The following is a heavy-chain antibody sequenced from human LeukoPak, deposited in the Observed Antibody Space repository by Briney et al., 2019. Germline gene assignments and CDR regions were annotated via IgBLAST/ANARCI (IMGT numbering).Heavy chain of an antibody. J-gene: IGHJ4*02. Sequence: QPGGSLRLSCAASGFSFGSYSMNWVRQAPGKGLEWVANIKQDGSEKYFLGSVTGRFIISRDNAKNSLYLQMNSLRAEDTAVYYCARDLAKWEPQDYWGQGTLVTVSS. CDR3: ARDLAKWEPQDY. CDR2: IKQDGSEK. CDR1: GFSFGSYS. D-gene: IGHD1-26*01. V-gene: IGHV3-7*01.